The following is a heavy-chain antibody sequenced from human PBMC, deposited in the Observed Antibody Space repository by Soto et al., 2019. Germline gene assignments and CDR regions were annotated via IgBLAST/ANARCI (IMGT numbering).Heavy chain of an antibody. CDR2: TIPVIGAP. CDR1: GGTFSSYA. V-gene: IGHV1-69*01. D-gene: IGHD3-16*01. J-gene: IGHJ4*02. Sequence: QLQLLQSGAEVKKPGSSVKVSCKASGGTFSSYAIHWVRQAPGQGLEWMGGTIPVIGAPNYAPEFQGRVTIAADESTSTAYLELTSLRSEDTAVFYCAPALWGSGFPQRFDYWGQGTLVTVSS. CDR3: APALWGSGFPQRFDY.